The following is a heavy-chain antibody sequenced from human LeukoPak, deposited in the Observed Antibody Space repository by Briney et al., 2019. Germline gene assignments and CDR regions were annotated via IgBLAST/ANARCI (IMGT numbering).Heavy chain of an antibody. J-gene: IGHJ6*02. D-gene: IGHD1-14*01. CDR2: INSDASST. Sequence: AGGSLRLSCAASGFTFSSYWMHWVRQAPGKGLVWVSHINSDASSTGYADSVKGRFTTSRDNAKNTLYLQMNSLRAEDTAVYYCASRNTYYYYGIDVWGQGTTVTVSS. V-gene: IGHV3-74*01. CDR3: ASRNTYYYYGIDV. CDR1: GFTFSSYW.